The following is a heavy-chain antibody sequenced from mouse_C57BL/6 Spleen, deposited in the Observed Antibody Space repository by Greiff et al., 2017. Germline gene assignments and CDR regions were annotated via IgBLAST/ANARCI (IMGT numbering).Heavy chain of an antibody. D-gene: IGHD2-3*01. J-gene: IGHJ4*01. CDR2: INPNYGTT. CDR1: GYSFTDYN. CDR3: ARGLLRRDYYAMDY. Sequence: EVQLQQSGPELVKPGASVKISCKASGYSFTDYNMNWVKQSNGKSLEWIGVINPNYGTTSYNQKFKGKATLTVDQSSSTAYMQLHSLTSEDSAVYYGARGLLRRDYYAMDYWGQGTSVTVSS. V-gene: IGHV1-39*01.